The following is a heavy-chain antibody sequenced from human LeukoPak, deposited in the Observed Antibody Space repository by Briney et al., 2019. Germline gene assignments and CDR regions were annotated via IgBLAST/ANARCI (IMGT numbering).Heavy chain of an antibody. Sequence: PSETLSLTCTVSGGSISSYYWSWIRQPPGKGLEWIGYIYYSGSTNYNPSLKSRVTISVDTSKNQFSLKLSSVTAADTAVHYCARHLVYYGSGVNWFDPWGQGTLVTVSS. V-gene: IGHV4-59*08. J-gene: IGHJ5*02. CDR3: ARHLVYYGSGVNWFDP. D-gene: IGHD3-10*01. CDR2: IYYSGST. CDR1: GGSISSYY.